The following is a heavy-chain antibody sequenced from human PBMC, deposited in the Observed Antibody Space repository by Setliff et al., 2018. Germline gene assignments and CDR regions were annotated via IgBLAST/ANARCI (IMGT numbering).Heavy chain of an antibody. V-gene: IGHV1-69*06. D-gene: IGHD6-19*01. CDR2: IIPIFGTA. J-gene: IGHJ1*01. CDR3: ARDPWQWLTTFTSAEYFQH. CDR1: GGTFSSYA. Sequence: SVKVSCKASGGTFSSYAISWVRQAPGQGLEWMGRIIPIFGTANYAQKFQGRVTITADKSTSTAHMELSSLRSEDTAVYYCARDPWQWLTTFTSAEYFQHWGQGTLVTVSS.